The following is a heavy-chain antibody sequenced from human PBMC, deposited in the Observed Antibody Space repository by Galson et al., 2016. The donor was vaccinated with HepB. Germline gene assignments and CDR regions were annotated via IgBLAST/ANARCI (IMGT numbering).Heavy chain of an antibody. CDR1: GFTFTSYS. V-gene: IGHV3-48*02. J-gene: IGHJ4*02. Sequence: SLRLSCTASGFTFTSYSMSWVRQAPGKGLEWVSFIGGFSSPVYYADSVKGRLTISRDNDRTSLYLQMSSLRDEDTAVYYCARGYYDNSFDYLGQGALVTVSS. CDR2: IGGFSSPV. D-gene: IGHD3-9*01. CDR3: ARGYYDNSFDY.